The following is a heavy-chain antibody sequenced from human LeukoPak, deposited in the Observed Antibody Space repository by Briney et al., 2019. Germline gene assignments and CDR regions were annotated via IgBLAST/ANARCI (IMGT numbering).Heavy chain of an antibody. CDR3: ARRLNDILTGFMAFDI. CDR2: IYHTGSA. J-gene: IGHJ3*02. V-gene: IGHV4-38-2*01. D-gene: IGHD3-9*01. Sequence: PSETLSLTCSVSGYSFTSGHYWGWIRQPPGKGLERIANIYHTGSAHYNPPIKSRVTISVDTSKNQFSLKLSSVTAADTAVYYCARRLNDILTGFMAFDIWGQGTMVTVSS. CDR1: GYSFTSGHY.